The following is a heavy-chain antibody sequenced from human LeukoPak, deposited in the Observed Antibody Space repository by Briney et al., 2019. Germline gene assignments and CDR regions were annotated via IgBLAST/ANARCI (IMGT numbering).Heavy chain of an antibody. J-gene: IGHJ4*02. D-gene: IGHD5-12*01. CDR1: GFTFSNAW. CDR2: IKSKTDGGTT. Sequence: GGSLRLSCAASGFTFSNAWMSWVRQAPGKGLEWVGRIKSKTDGGTTDFAAPVKGRFTISRDDSKNTLYLQMNSLRTEDTAVYYCAKDIGGYEGDYFDHWGQGTLVTVSS. CDR3: AKDIGGYEGDYFDH. V-gene: IGHV3-15*01.